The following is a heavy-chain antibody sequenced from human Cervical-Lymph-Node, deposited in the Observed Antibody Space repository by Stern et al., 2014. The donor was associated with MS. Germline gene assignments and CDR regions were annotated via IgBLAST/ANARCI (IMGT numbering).Heavy chain of an antibody. CDR3: ARVPLVVLVPTRGDAFDI. J-gene: IGHJ3*02. Sequence: VQLVESGAEVRKPGSSVRVSCKASGGTFSSYTISWVRQVPGQGLEWMGRIIPMSDKANYAKKFQGRVTITSDNSTSTALMGLSRLRSEDTAVYYCARVPLVVLVPTRGDAFDIWGQGTMVTVSS. CDR2: IIPMSDKA. CDR1: GGTFSSYT. D-gene: IGHD2-21*01. V-gene: IGHV1-69*06.